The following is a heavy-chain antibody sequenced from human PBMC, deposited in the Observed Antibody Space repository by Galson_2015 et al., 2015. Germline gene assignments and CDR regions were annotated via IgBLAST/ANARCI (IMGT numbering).Heavy chain of an antibody. CDR3: ARDFIAAGGLDV. V-gene: IGHV3-7*03. CDR1: EFTFTNYW. D-gene: IGHD3-16*02. Sequence: SLRLSCAASEFTFTNYWMNWVRQAPGKGLEWLANIKPDGSDRYYVDSVKGRFTISRDNAMNSLYLHMNSLRAEDTAVYYCARDFIAAGGLDVWGQGTTVTVS. CDR2: IKPDGSDR. J-gene: IGHJ6*02.